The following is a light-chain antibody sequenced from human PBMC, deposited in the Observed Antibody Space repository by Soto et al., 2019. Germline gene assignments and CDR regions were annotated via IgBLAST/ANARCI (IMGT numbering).Light chain of an antibody. V-gene: IGKV1-5*03. CDR1: QSISSW. CDR2: KAS. J-gene: IGKJ1*01. CDR3: QQYNSFIWT. Sequence: DIHMTQSPSTLSAAIGDRVTIIFRASQSISSWLAWYQQKAGKAPKLLISKASNLDSGVPSRFSGSGSGTEFNLTISSLQPEDFATYYCQQYNSFIWTFGQGTKVDIK.